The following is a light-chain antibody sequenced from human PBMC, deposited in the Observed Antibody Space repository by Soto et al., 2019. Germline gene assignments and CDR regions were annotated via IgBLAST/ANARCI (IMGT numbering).Light chain of an antibody. Sequence: QSALTQPASVSGSPGQSITISCTGTSSDVAGYNYVSWYQQHPGKAPKLMIYDVSTRPSGVSNRFSGSKSGNTASLTISGLQAEDEADYYCSSYTTSSTLVVFGGGTKLTVL. CDR3: SSYTTSSTLVV. J-gene: IGLJ2*01. V-gene: IGLV2-14*01. CDR2: DVS. CDR1: SSDVAGYNY.